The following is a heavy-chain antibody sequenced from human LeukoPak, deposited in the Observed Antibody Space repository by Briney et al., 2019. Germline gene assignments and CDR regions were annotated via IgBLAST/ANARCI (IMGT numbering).Heavy chain of an antibody. CDR2: FNHSGST. V-gene: IGHV4-34*01. CDR1: GGSFSGYS. CDR3: ARLDYYDSSGYF. Sequence: SETLSLTCAVYGGSFSGYSWTWIRQPPGKGLEWIGEFNHSGSTNYNPSLKSRVTISVDTSKNQFSLKLSSVTAADTAVYYCARLDYYDSSGYFWGQGTLVTVSS. J-gene: IGHJ4*02. D-gene: IGHD3-22*01.